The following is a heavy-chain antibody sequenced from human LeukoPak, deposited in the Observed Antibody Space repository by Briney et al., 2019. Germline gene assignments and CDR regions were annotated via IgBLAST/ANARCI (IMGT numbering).Heavy chain of an antibody. CDR2: ISYDGTNK. CDR1: GFTFNNYV. Sequence: GGSLRLSCAASGFTFNNYVIHWVRQAPGKGLEWLAVISYDGTNKYYADSVKGRFTISRDHSRSTVDLQMNTLRGADTAVYYCVRSPTYYNMDVWGKGTTVTVSS. V-gene: IGHV3-30*03. J-gene: IGHJ6*03. CDR3: VRSPTYYNMDV.